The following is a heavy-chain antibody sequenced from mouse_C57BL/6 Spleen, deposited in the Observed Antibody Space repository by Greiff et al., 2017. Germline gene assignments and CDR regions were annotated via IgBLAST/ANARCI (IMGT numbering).Heavy chain of an antibody. J-gene: IGHJ4*01. CDR3: ARSCSYYGEGYAMDY. V-gene: IGHV1-53*01. D-gene: IGHD2-13*01. Sequence: QVQLQQPGTELVKPGASVKLSCKASGYTFTSYWMHWVKQRPGQGLEWIGNINPSNGGTNYNAKFQSKATLNVDRSASTAYMQLSSLTSEDSAVYYCARSCSYYGEGYAMDYWGQGTSVTVSS. CDR2: INPSNGGT. CDR1: GYTFTSYW.